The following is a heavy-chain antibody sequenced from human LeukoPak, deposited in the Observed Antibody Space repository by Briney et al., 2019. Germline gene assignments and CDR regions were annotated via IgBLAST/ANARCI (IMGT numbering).Heavy chain of an antibody. D-gene: IGHD3-10*01. Sequence: PSETLSLTCTVSGGSISTSSYYWGWVRQPPGKGLEWIGNIFYSGSTYYSPSLKSRVTISLDTSRNQFSLKLNSVTAADTAVYYCAREGVITMVRGAPHYYYYYYMDVWGKGTTVTVSS. CDR2: IFYSGST. J-gene: IGHJ6*03. V-gene: IGHV4-39*07. CDR3: AREGVITMVRGAPHYYYYYYMDV. CDR1: GGSISTSSYY.